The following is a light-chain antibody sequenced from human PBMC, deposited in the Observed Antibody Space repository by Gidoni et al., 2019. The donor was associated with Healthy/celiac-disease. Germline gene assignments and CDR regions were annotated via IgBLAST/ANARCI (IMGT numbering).Light chain of an antibody. J-gene: IGLJ2*01. CDR3: SAYTSSSTVV. CDR1: SNDFGGYNY. CDR2: DVS. Sequence: QSALTQPPSVSGSPFQSITISCTGTSNDFGGYNYVSWYQQHPGKVAKLMIYDVSNRPSGVSNRFSGSKSGNTTSLTISGLQAEDEADYYCSAYTSSSTVVFGGGTKLTVL. V-gene: IGLV2-14*01.